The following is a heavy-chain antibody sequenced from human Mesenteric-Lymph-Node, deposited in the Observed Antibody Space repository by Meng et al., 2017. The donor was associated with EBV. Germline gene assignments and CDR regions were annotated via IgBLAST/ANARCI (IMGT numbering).Heavy chain of an antibody. Sequence: RQHPVPALVKPSETLSLTCSVSGGSVSSGSYYWSCIRQPPGKGLEWPGYIYRTGSTDYHPSLNSRVSISIDTSKNQFSLRLTSVTAADTAVYYCARDSGITVTNSFDYWGQGALVTVSS. CDR2: IYRTGST. D-gene: IGHD1-20*01. J-gene: IGHJ4*02. V-gene: IGHV4-61*01. CDR1: GGSVSSGSYY. CDR3: ARDSGITVTNSFDY.